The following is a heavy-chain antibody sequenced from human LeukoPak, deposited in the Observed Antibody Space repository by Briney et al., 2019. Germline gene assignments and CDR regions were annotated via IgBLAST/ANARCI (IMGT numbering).Heavy chain of an antibody. V-gene: IGHV1-18*01. D-gene: IGHD5-12*01. J-gene: IGHJ4*02. CDR1: GYIFTSYG. CDR2: ISIYNGKT. CDR3: AKVISVATGKYYFDY. Sequence: GASVKASCKASGYIFTSYGISWVRQAPGQGLEWMGWISIYNGKTNYAQKFRGRITMTTDTSTSTAFMELRSLRSDDTAVYYCAKVISVATGKYYFDYWGQGTLVTVSS.